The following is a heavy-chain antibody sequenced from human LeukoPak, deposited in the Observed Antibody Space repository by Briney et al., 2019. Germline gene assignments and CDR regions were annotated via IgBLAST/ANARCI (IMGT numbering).Heavy chain of an antibody. CDR1: GASISSYA. J-gene: IGHJ3*02. V-gene: IGHV4-59*01. CDR3: TRDRPAEKISVWFGGPPAGLDPFDI. CDR2: IYNSGRT. Sequence: SETLSLTCAVSGASISSYAWSWIRQPPGKGLEWIGGIYNSGRTNDNPSLKSRVTISKDTSKNQVSLNLRSVTAADTAVYYCTRDRPAEKISVWFGGPPAGLDPFDIWGQGKMVIVSS. D-gene: IGHD3-10*01.